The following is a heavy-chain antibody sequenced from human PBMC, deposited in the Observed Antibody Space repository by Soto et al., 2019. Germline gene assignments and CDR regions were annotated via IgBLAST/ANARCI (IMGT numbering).Heavy chain of an antibody. V-gene: IGHV3-23*01. D-gene: IGHD6-6*01. CDR3: AKDLIAARFTSYYYYMDV. Sequence: PGGSLRLSCAASGFTFSSYAMSWVRQASGKRLEWVSAISGSGGSTYYADSVKGRFTISRDNSKNTLYLQMNSLRAEDTAVYYCAKDLIAARFTSYYYYMDVWGKGTTVTVSS. CDR1: GFTFSSYA. J-gene: IGHJ6*03. CDR2: ISGSGGST.